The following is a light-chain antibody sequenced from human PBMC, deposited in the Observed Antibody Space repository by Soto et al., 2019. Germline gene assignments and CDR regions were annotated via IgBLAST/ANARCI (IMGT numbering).Light chain of an antibody. J-gene: IGLJ2*01. CDR3: LLYYGGAHLGV. CDR1: TGAVTSDHY. V-gene: IGLV7-43*01. Sequence: QTVVTQEPSLTVSPGGTVTLTCASSTGAVTSDHYPNWFQQKAGQAPRALISSTSNKQSCTAARYSGSLLGGKAALTLSGVQPEDEAENSCLLYYGGAHLGVFGGGTKLTVL. CDR2: STS.